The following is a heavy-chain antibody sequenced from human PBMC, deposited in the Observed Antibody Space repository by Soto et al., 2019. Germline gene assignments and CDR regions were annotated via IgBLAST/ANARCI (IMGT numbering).Heavy chain of an antibody. J-gene: IGHJ5*02. V-gene: IGHV4-30-4*01. CDR3: ARLDFRMNWFDP. D-gene: IGHD3-3*01. CDR2: IFYSGST. CDR1: GGPISGDYY. Sequence: PSETLSLTCNVSGGPISGDYYWTWIRQPPGKGLEWIGYIFYSGSTYYNPSLKSRVTMSVDTSKNQFSLKLSSVTAADTAVYYCARLDFRMNWFDPWGQGTLVTVSS.